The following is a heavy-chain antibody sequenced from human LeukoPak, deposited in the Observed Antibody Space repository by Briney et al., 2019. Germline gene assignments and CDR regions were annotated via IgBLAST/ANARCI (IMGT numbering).Heavy chain of an antibody. J-gene: IGHJ3*02. CDR2: IRYDGSNK. D-gene: IGHD1-26*01. V-gene: IGHV3-30*02. Sequence: PGGSLRLSCAASGFTFSSYGMHWVRQAPGKGQEWVAFIRYDGSNKYYADSVKGRFTISRDNSKNTLYLQMNSLRAEDTAVYYCAKGIVGATYDAFDIWGQGTMVTVSS. CDR1: GFTFSSYG. CDR3: AKGIVGATYDAFDI.